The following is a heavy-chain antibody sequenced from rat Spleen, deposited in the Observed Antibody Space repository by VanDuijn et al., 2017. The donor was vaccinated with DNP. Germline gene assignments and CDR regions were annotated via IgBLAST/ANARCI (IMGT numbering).Heavy chain of an antibody. D-gene: IGHD1-11*01. J-gene: IGHJ4*01. CDR3: VREDRGVDA. CDR1: GFNFNDYW. Sequence: EVQLVESGGGLVQPGRSLKLSCAASGFNFNDYWMGWVRQAPGKGLEWIGQINKDSSTIIYSPSLRDKFTIFRDNAQNTLYLQMSKLGSEDTAIYYCVREDRGVDAWGQGASVTVSS. CDR2: INKDSSTI. V-gene: IGHV4-2*01.